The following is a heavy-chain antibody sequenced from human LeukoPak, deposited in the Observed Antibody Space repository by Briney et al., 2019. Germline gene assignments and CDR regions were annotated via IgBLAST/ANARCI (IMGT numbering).Heavy chain of an antibody. J-gene: IGHJ1*01. V-gene: IGHV3-21*01. Sequence: GGSLRLSCAASGFTFSSYSMNWVRQAPVKGLEWVSSISSSSSYIYYADSVKGRFTISRDNAKNSLYLQMNSLRAEDTAVYYCARDLYPGFFQHWGQGTLVTVSS. D-gene: IGHD3-10*01. CDR2: ISSSSSYI. CDR1: GFTFSSYS. CDR3: ARDLYPGFFQH.